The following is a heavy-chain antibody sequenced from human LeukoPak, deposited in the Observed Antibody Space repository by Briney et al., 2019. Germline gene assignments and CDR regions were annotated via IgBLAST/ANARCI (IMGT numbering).Heavy chain of an antibody. CDR2: ISGYNGYT. J-gene: IGHJ5*02. V-gene: IGHV1-18*01. Sequence: ASVKVSCKSSGYTFTSYGISWVRQAPGQGLEWMGWISGYNGYTHYAHNLQGRVTMTTDTSTSTAYMELRSLRSDDTAVYYCARDEARYSSGYYPNWFDPWGQGTLVTVSS. CDR1: GYTFTSYG. CDR3: ARDEARYSSGYYPNWFDP. D-gene: IGHD3-22*01.